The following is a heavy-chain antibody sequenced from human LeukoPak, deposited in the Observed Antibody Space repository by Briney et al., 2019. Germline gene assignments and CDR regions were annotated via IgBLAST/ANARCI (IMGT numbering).Heavy chain of an antibody. J-gene: IGHJ4*02. Sequence: SETLSLTCAVYGGSFSGYYWSWIRQPPGKGLEWIGEINHSGSTNYNPSLKSRVTISVDTSKNQFSLKLSSVTAADTAVYYCASAPGYYDYVWGSYRYRNYFDYWGQGTLVTVSS. CDR2: INHSGST. D-gene: IGHD3-16*02. CDR1: GGSFSGYY. V-gene: IGHV4-34*01. CDR3: ASAPGYYDYVWGSYRYRNYFDY.